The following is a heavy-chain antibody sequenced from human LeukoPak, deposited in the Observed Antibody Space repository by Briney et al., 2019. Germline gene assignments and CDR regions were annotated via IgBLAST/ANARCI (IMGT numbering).Heavy chain of an antibody. CDR3: AKVRGVRRYYYDSSGYSYYFDY. CDR1: GFTLSSYA. CDR2: ISGSGGST. J-gene: IGHJ4*02. V-gene: IGHV3-23*01. Sequence: GGSLRLSCAASGFTLSSYAMSWVRQAPGKGLEWVSAISGSGGSTYYADSVKGRFTISRDNSKNTLYLQMNSLRAEDTAVYYCAKVRGVRRYYYDSSGYSYYFDYWGQGTLVTVSS. D-gene: IGHD3-22*01.